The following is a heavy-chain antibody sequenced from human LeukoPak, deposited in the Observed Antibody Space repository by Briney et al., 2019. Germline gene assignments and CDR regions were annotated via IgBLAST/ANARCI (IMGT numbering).Heavy chain of an antibody. J-gene: IGHJ4*02. CDR3: ARDTLAVAGTYSGEIDY. CDR2: IYYSGST. Sequence: PSETLSLTCTVSGGSISTSSYYWGWIRQPPGKGLQWIGSIYYSGSTYYNPSLKSRVTISVDTSKNQFSLKLSSVTAADTAVYYCARDTLAVAGTYSGEIDYWGQGTLVTVSS. D-gene: IGHD6-19*01. V-gene: IGHV4-39*07. CDR1: GGSISTSSYY.